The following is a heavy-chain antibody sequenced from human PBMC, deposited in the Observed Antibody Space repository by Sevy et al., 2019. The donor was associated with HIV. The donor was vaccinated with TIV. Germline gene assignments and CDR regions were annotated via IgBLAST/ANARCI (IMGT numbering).Heavy chain of an antibody. J-gene: IGHJ4*02. CDR1: GFTFGDFA. Sequence: GGSLRLSCTTSGFTFGDFAMSWVRQAPGKGLGWVAFIRSKNYGETTEYAAYVKGRFTISRDDFKSIAYLLMNSLNTVDTAVYDGTRCGSRGSFCDGGDDYWGQGTLVTVSS. V-gene: IGHV3-49*04. CDR3: TRCGSRGSFCDGGDDY. D-gene: IGHD3-22*01. CDR2: IRSKNYGETT.